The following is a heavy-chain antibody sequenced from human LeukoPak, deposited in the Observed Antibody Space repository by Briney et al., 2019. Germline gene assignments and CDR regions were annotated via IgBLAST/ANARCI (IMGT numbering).Heavy chain of an antibody. CDR2: IIPIFGTA. D-gene: IGHD1-26*01. Sequence: SVKVSCKASVGTFSSYAISWVRQAPGQGLEWMGGIIPIFGTANYAQKFQGRVTITTDESTSTAYMELSSLRCEDTAVYYRARDGGRVGATFGYFYFDYWGQGTLVTVSS. J-gene: IGHJ4*02. V-gene: IGHV1-69*05. CDR1: VGTFSSYA. CDR3: ARDGGRVGATFGYFYFDY.